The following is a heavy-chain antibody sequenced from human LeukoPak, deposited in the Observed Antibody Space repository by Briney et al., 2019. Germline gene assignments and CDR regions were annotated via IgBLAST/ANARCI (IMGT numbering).Heavy chain of an antibody. CDR2: IIPILGIA. D-gene: IGHD5-18*01. CDR3: ARVGYSYGGDY. CDR1: GGTFSSYT. J-gene: IGHJ4*02. V-gene: IGHV1-69*02. Sequence: SVKLSCKASGGTFSSYTISWVRQAPGQGLEWMGRIIPILGIANYAQKFQGRVTITADKSTSTAYMELSSLRSEDTAVYYCARVGYSYGGDYWGQGTLVTVSS.